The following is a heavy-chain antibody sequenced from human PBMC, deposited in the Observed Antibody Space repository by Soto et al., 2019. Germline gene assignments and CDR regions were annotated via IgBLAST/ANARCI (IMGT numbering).Heavy chain of an antibody. CDR2: IYYSGST. Sequence: SETLSLTCAVSSGSISSSNWWSWVRQPPGKGLEWIGSIYYSGSTYYNPSLKSRVTISVDTSKNQFSLRLSSVTAADTAVYYCARRFGGLLSPIDYWGQGTLVTLSS. CDR1: SGSISSSNW. V-gene: IGHV4-39*01. CDR3: ARRFGGLLSPIDY. J-gene: IGHJ4*02. D-gene: IGHD3-10*01.